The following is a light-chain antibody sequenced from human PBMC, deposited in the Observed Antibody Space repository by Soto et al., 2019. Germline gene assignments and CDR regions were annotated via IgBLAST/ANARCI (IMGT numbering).Light chain of an antibody. CDR3: AAWDDTLRARV. V-gene: IGLV1-44*01. CDR1: NSNIGRND. CDR2: SND. J-gene: IGLJ2*01. Sequence: QAVEAQPPSASGTPGQRVTISCSGSNSNIGRNDVTWYQQVPGTAPQCLIYSNDQRPSGVPDRISGSRSGTSASLAISGLQSGDEAEYYCAAWDDTLRARVFGGGTKLTVL.